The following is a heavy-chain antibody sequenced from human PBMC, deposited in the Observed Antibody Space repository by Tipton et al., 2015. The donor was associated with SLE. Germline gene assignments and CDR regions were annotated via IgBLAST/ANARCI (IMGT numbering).Heavy chain of an antibody. V-gene: IGHV4-59*06. CDR2: IYYSGYT. CDR1: GGSISSYF. CDR3: AASPFDWKYNWFDP. Sequence: PGLVKPSETLSLTCTVSGGSISSYFWTWIRQHPGKGLEWIGYIYYSGYTYSNPSLKSRLTISLDTSKSQFSLNLSSVTAADTAVYYCAASPFDWKYNWFDPWGQGTLVTVSS. J-gene: IGHJ5*02. D-gene: IGHD3-9*01.